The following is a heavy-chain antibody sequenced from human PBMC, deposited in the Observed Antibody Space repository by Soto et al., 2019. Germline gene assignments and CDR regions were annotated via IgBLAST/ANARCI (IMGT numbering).Heavy chain of an antibody. Sequence: SETLSLTCTVSGDSISSSTYYWGWIRQPPGKGLEWIGSMFYSGNTYYNPSLKSRVTLSIDTSKNQFSLKLSSVTAADTAVYYCARGEGGDGYCISTSCSGGGMDVWGQGTTVT. CDR3: ARGEGGDGYCISTSCSGGGMDV. CDR2: MFYSGNT. CDR1: GDSISSSTYY. J-gene: IGHJ6*02. V-gene: IGHV4-39*01. D-gene: IGHD2-2*01.